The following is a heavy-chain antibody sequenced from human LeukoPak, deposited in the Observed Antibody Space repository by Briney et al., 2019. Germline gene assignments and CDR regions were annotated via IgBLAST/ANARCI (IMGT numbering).Heavy chain of an antibody. Sequence: KASETLSLTCTVSGGSISSYYWSWIRQPAGKGLEWIGRIYTSGSTNYNPSLKSRVTMSVDTSKNQFSLKLSSVIAADTAVYYCARWVEYSSGWPLYFDYWGQGTLVTVSS. CDR2: IYTSGST. CDR1: GGSISSYY. CDR3: ARWVEYSSGWPLYFDY. D-gene: IGHD6-19*01. V-gene: IGHV4-4*07. J-gene: IGHJ4*02.